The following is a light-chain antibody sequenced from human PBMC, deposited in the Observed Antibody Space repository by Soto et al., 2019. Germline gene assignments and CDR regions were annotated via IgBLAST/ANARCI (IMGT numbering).Light chain of an antibody. CDR1: QSVSNDY. CDR3: KQYGSSPIT. CDR2: GAS. V-gene: IGKV3-20*01. J-gene: IGKJ5*01. Sequence: EIVLTQSPGTLSLSPGERATLSCRASQSVSNDYLAWYQQKSGQAPRLLIHGASSRATGIPDRLSGSGSGTDFTLTISRLEPEDFAVYYCKQYGSSPITFGQGTRLEIK.